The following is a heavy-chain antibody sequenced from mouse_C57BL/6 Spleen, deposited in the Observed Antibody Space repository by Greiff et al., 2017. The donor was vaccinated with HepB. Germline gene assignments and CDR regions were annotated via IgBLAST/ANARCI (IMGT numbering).Heavy chain of an antibody. J-gene: IGHJ4*01. CDR1: GYTFTSYW. CDR3: ARSGDYYGSSYDAMDY. V-gene: IGHV1-61*01. Sequence: QVQLKQPGAELVRPGSSVKLSCKASGYTFTSYWMDWVKQRPGQGLEWIGNIYPSDSETHYNQKFKDKATLTVDKSSSTAYMQLSSLTSEDSAVYYCARSGDYYGSSYDAMDYWGQGTSVTVSS. CDR2: IYPSDSET. D-gene: IGHD1-1*01.